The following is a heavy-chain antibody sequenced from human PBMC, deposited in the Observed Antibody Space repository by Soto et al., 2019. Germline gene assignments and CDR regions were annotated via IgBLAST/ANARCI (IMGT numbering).Heavy chain of an antibody. J-gene: IGHJ4*02. CDR3: ASGMRGRFLEWLLYPYYFDY. CDR1: GGTFSSYA. Sequence: ASVKVSCKASGGTFSSYAISWVRQAPGQGLEWMGGIIPIFGTANYAQKFQGRVTITADESTSTAYMEPSSLRSEDTAVYYCASGMRGRFLEWLLYPYYFDYWGQGTLVTVSS. D-gene: IGHD3-3*01. CDR2: IIPIFGTA. V-gene: IGHV1-69*13.